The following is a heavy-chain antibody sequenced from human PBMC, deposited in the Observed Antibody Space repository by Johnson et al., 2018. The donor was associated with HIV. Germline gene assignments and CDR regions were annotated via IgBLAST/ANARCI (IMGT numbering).Heavy chain of an antibody. CDR1: GFTFRNYG. CDR3: AKALVNILGGKAFDV. Sequence: QVQLLESGGGVVQPGGSLRLSCAASGFTFRNYGMHWVRQAPGKGLEWVAYIRSDGTNEYFADSAKGRLTISRDNSKNTLYVQLNSLRAEDTAVYFCAKALVNILGGKAFDVWGQGTMVTVSS. CDR2: IRSDGTNE. J-gene: IGHJ3*01. V-gene: IGHV3-30*02. D-gene: IGHD2-8*02.